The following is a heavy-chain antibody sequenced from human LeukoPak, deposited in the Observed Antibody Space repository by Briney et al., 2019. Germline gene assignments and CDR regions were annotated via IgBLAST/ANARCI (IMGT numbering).Heavy chain of an antibody. Sequence: SETLSLTCTVSGGSISSYYWSWIRQPPGKGLEWIGYIYYSGSTNYNPSLKSRVTISVGTSKNQFSLKLSSVTAADTAVYYCAREQQLGFDYWGQGTLVTVSS. J-gene: IGHJ4*02. V-gene: IGHV4-59*01. CDR2: IYYSGST. D-gene: IGHD6-13*01. CDR1: GGSISSYY. CDR3: AREQQLGFDY.